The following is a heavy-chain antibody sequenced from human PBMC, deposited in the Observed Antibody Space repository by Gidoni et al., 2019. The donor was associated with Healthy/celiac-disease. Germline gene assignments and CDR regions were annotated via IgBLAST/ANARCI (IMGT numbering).Heavy chain of an antibody. CDR2: ISYSGST. V-gene: IGHV4-39*07. CDR1: GGSISSSSYY. CDR3: ARRSDDYGDY. Sequence: QLQLQESGPGLVKPSETLSLTCTVSGGSISSSSYYWGWIRQPPGKGLEWIGSISYSGSTYYNPSLKSRVTISVDTSKNQFSLKLSSVTAADTAVYYCARRSDDYGDYWGQGTLVTVSS. J-gene: IGHJ4*02.